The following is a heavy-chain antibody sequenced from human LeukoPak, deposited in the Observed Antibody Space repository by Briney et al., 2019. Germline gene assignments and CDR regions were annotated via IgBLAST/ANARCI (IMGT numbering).Heavy chain of an antibody. CDR1: GFTFSSYS. J-gene: IGHJ4*02. V-gene: IGHV3-21*01. CDR2: ISSSSSYI. D-gene: IGHD3-9*01. Sequence: GGSLRLSCAASGFTFSSYSMNWVRQAPGKGLEWVSSISSSSSYIYYADSVKGRFTISRDNAKNSLYLQMNSLRAEDTAVYYCARDPTYYDILTGYYSYWGQGTLVTVSS. CDR3: ARDPTYYDILTGYYSY.